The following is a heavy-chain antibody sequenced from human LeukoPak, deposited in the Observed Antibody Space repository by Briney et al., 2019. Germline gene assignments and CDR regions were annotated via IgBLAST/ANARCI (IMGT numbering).Heavy chain of an antibody. J-gene: IGHJ6*02. V-gene: IGHV4-34*01. D-gene: IGHD1-26*01. CDR2: INHSGST. CDR3: ARVGGYGMDV. CDR1: GGSFSGYY. Sequence: SETLSLTCAVYGGSFSGYYWSWIRQPPGKGLEWIGEINHSGSTNYNPSLKSRVTISVDTSKNQSSLKLSSVTAADTAVYYCARVGGYGMDVWGQGTTVTVSS.